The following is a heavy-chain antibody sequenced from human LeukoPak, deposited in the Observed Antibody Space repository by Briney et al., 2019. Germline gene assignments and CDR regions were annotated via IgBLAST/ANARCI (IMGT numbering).Heavy chain of an antibody. J-gene: IGHJ3*01. CDR3: ARHEGHCSGGNCYSNAFDV. CDR2: IFHSGGT. Sequence: SETLSLTCTVSRGSISPYYWSWIRRPPGKGLEWIGYIFHSGGTKYNPSLKSRVTISLETWKKQFSLKLTSVTATDTAVYFCARHEGHCSGGNCYSNAFDVWGQGTMVTVSS. CDR1: RGSISPYY. V-gene: IGHV4-59*08. D-gene: IGHD2-15*01.